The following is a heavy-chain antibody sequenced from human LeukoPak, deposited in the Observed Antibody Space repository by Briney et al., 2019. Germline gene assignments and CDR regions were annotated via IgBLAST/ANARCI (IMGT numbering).Heavy chain of an antibody. CDR2: IYISGSA. CDR3: ASARERGFYDGYAFDI. J-gene: IGHJ3*02. D-gene: IGHD3-22*01. CDR1: VHSLSIYY. V-gene: IGHV4-4*07. Sequence: AQTLSLTCTVSVHSLSIYYGSWIRHPAEKGREWVGLIYISGSASYNPYLKSRVSMSIDTSKTPFYLKLSSVSAADTAVYYCASARERGFYDGYAFDIWGQGTMVTVSS.